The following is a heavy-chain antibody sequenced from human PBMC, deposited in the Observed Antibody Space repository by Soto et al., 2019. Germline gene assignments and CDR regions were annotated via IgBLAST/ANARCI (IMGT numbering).Heavy chain of an antibody. CDR3: VRVSPGWNFDY. V-gene: IGHV1-2*02. Sequence: QVRLVQSGAEVQKPGASVKVSCKAPRDFFKEHDYLHWLREAPGHGLEWTGWIRPWNGDATYAQKFQGRLTLSRDMSIDTMYFDLTSLTSDDTAVYSCVRVSPGWNFDYWGQGTLLTVSS. CDR2: IRPWNGDA. J-gene: IGHJ4*02. D-gene: IGHD6-19*01. CDR1: RDFFKEHDY.